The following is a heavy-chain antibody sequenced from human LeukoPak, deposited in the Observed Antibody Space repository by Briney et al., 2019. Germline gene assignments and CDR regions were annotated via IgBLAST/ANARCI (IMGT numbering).Heavy chain of an antibody. J-gene: IGHJ4*02. D-gene: IGHD3-16*02. CDR2: ISSSSSTI. CDR1: GFTFSSYS. Sequence: GGSLRLSCAASGFTFSSYSMNWVRQAPGKGLEWVSYISSSSSTIYYADSVKGRFTISRDNAKNSLYLQMNSLRDEDTAVYYCARDNSYYDYVWGSYRSGYFDYWGQGTLVTVSS. V-gene: IGHV3-48*02. CDR3: ARDNSYYDYVWGSYRSGYFDY.